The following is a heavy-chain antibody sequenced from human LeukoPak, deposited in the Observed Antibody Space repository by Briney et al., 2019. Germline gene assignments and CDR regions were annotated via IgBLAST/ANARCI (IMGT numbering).Heavy chain of an antibody. CDR2: ISGISGSTT. V-gene: IGHV3-23*01. CDR1: GFNFADHA. D-gene: IGHD3-10*01. J-gene: IGHJ6*02. Sequence: GGSLRLSCAVSGFNFADHAMRWVRQAPGKGLEWVSAISGISGSTTIYADSVKGRFAVSRDNSRNTLFLQMNSLRAEDTAVYYCAKNYASGRGVPYAMDVWGQGTTVTVAS. CDR3: AKNYASGRGVPYAMDV.